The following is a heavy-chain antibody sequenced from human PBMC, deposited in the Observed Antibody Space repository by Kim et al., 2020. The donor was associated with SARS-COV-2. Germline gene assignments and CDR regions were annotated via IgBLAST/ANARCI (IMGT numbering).Heavy chain of an antibody. V-gene: IGHV3-30*18. CDR1: GFTFSSYG. CDR2: ISYDGSNK. D-gene: IGHD3-3*01. Sequence: GGSLRLSCAASGFTFSSYGMHWVRQAPGKGLEWVAVISYDGSNKYYADSVKGRFTISRDNSKNTLYLQMNSLRAEDTAVYYCAKTVRFLEWLVNDAFDI. J-gene: IGHJ3*02. CDR3: AKTVRFLEWLVNDAFDI.